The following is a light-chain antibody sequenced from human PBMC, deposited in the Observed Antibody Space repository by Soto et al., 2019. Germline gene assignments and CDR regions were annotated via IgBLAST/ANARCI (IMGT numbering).Light chain of an antibody. CDR3: QQFKSYPLT. CDR1: QDISSA. CDR2: DAS. Sequence: ALQLSQSPSSLSASVGDRVTITCRASQDISSALAWYQQRPGKAPNLLIYDASSLESGVPSRFSGSGSGTDFTRNISSLQPEEFETDHCQQFKSYPLTFGGGTKVEIK. J-gene: IGKJ4*01. V-gene: IGKV1-13*02.